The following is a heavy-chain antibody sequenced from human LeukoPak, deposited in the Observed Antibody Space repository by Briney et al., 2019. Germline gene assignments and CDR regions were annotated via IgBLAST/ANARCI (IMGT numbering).Heavy chain of an antibody. CDR1: GFTVSSFW. D-gene: IGHD3-10*01. CDR3: TRGRGAYGWFDP. V-gene: IGHV3-74*01. CDR2: ISSDGSNT. Sequence: GGSLRLSCAASGFTVSSFWMHWVRKAPGKGLVWVSRISSDGSNTYYADSVKGRFTISRDAAMNTLYLHMHSLREEDTADYYCTRGRGAYGWFDPWGQGTQVTVSS. J-gene: IGHJ5*02.